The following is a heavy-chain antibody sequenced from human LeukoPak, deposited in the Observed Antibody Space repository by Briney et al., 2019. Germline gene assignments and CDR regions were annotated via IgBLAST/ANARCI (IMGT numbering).Heavy chain of an antibody. CDR1: GFTFDDYA. CDR3: AKDFHDYGDYGPFDY. J-gene: IGHJ4*02. V-gene: IGHV3-9*01. Sequence: GGSLRLSCAASGFTFDDYAMHWVRQAPGKGLEWVSGISWNSGSIGYADSVEGRFTISRDNAKNSLYLQMNSLRAEDTALYYCAKDFHDYGDYGPFDYWGQGTLVTVSS. CDR2: ISWNSGSI. D-gene: IGHD4-17*01.